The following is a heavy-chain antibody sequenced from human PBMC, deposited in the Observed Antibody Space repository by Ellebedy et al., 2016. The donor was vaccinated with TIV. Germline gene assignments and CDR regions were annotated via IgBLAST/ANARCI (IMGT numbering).Heavy chain of an antibody. CDR2: ISYDGSNK. D-gene: IGHD3-3*01. J-gene: IGHJ4*02. V-gene: IGHV3-30-3*01. CDR1: GFTFSSYA. Sequence: GGSLRLXCAASGFTFSSYAMHWVRQAPGKGLEWVAVISYDGSNKYYADSVKGRFTISRDNSKNTLYLQMNSLRAEDTAVYYCVTSGRVTPQLITTPFDYWGQGTLVTVSS. CDR3: VTSGRVTPQLITTPFDY.